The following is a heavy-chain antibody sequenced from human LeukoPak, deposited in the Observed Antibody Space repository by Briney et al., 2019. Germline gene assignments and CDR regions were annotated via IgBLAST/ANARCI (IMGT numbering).Heavy chain of an antibody. J-gene: IGHJ4*02. Sequence: ASVKVSCKASGYTFTNYGISWVRQAPGQGLEWMGWISAYSGYTHYAQKIQGRVTVTTEASTSTAYMELRSPTSYDTAVYYCARDAVSTTTAGGIDYWGQGTLVTVSS. CDR3: ARDAVSTTTAGGIDY. CDR1: GYTFTNYG. D-gene: IGHD5/OR15-5a*01. CDR2: ISAYSGYT. V-gene: IGHV1-18*01.